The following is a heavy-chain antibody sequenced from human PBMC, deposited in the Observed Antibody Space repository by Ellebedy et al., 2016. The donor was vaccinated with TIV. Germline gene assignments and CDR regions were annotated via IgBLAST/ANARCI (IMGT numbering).Heavy chain of an antibody. D-gene: IGHD4-17*01. J-gene: IGHJ3*02. V-gene: IGHV3-7*01. CDR3: ATDGSYGDYLSPTHAFVM. Sequence: GGSLRLSCAASGFSFRSYWMSWVRQAPGKGLEWVANMRDEGSEKYYVESVRGRFTISRDNAKNSLYLHMNSLRAEDTAVYYCATDGSYGDYLSPTHAFVMWGQGTLVTVSA. CDR2: MRDEGSEK. CDR1: GFSFRSYW.